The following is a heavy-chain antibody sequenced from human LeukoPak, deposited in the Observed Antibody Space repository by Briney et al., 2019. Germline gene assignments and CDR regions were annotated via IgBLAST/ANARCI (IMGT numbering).Heavy chain of an antibody. D-gene: IGHD3-10*01. Sequence: PETLSLTCTVSGGSVNSYYWSWIRQPPGKGLEWIGYINDSGSTNYNPSLKSRVTISVDTSKNQFSLELSSVTAADTAVYFCARDAYGSGLFDHWGQGTLVTVSS. CDR3: ARDAYGSGLFDH. CDR2: INDSGST. J-gene: IGHJ4*02. V-gene: IGHV4-59*02. CDR1: GGSVNSYY.